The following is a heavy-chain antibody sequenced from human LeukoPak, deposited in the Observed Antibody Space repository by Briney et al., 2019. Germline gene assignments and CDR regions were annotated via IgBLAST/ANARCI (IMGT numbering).Heavy chain of an antibody. CDR3: ARPSDSSGYPYYFDY. D-gene: IGHD3-22*01. CDR2: IRYDGSNK. Sequence: PGGSLRLSCAASGFTFSSYGMHWVRQAPGKGLEWVAFIRYDGSNKYYADSVKGRFTISRDNSKNTLYLQMNSLRAEDTAVYYCARPSDSSGYPYYFDYWGQGTLVTVSS. J-gene: IGHJ4*02. V-gene: IGHV3-30*02. CDR1: GFTFSSYG.